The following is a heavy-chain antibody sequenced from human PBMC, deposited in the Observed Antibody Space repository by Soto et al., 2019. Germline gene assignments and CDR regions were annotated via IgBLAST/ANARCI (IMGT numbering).Heavy chain of an antibody. Sequence: QVQLVQSGAEVKKPGSSVKVSCTASEGTFNSYTISWVRQAPGQGLEWMGRGIPILGMANFAQKFQGRVMITADKSTSTAYMVLSSLRSDDTAVYYCATNYGSGSTHFDYWGQGTLVTVSS. J-gene: IGHJ4*02. CDR2: GIPILGMA. CDR1: EGTFNSYT. V-gene: IGHV1-69*02. D-gene: IGHD3-10*01. CDR3: ATNYGSGSTHFDY.